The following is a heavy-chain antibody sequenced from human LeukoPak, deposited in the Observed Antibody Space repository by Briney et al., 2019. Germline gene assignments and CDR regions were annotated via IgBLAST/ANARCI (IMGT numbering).Heavy chain of an antibody. Sequence: LRLSCAASGFTFSSTWMSWIRQPPGKALEWLALIDWDDDKYYSTSLKTRLTISKDTSKNQVVLTMTNMDPVDTATYYCARIRLRLGELSLEDWGQGTLVTVSS. CDR1: GFTFSSTW. J-gene: IGHJ4*02. V-gene: IGHV2-70*01. CDR2: IDWDDDK. CDR3: ARIRLRLGELSLED. D-gene: IGHD3-16*02.